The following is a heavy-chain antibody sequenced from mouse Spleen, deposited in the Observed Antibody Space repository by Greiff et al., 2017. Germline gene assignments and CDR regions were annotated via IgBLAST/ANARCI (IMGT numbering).Heavy chain of an antibody. J-gene: IGHJ2*01. CDR2: ISNGGGST. V-gene: IGHV5-12*01. CDR1: GFTFSDYY. Sequence: EVQRVESGGGLVQPGGSLKLSCAASGFTFSDYYMYWVRQTPEKRLEWVAYISNGGGSTYYPDTVKGRFTISRDNAKNTLYLQMSRLKSEDTAMYYCARHGDYLDYWGQGTTLTVSS. CDR3: ARHGDYLDY.